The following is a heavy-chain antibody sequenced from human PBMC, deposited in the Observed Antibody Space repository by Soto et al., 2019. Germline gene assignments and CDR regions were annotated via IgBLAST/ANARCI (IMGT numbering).Heavy chain of an antibody. Sequence: GGSLRLSCAASGSTLSNAWINWVRQAPWKGLEWVGRVKSKADGGSIDYGTTDYAAPVKGRFSISTPDSKNTLYLQMNSLKPEDKAVYFCTTSGVATSQGAFGIWGQGTMVTVSS. J-gene: IGHJ3*02. CDR3: TTSGVATSQGAFGI. V-gene: IGHV3-15*01. D-gene: IGHD5-12*01. CDR2: VKSKADGGSIDYGTT. CDR1: GSTLSNAW.